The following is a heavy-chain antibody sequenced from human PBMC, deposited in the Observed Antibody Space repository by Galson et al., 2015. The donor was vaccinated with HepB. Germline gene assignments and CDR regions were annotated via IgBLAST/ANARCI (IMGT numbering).Heavy chain of an antibody. J-gene: IGHJ5*02. CDR2: ISKSATVT. D-gene: IGHD6-19*01. CDR3: ATGFKLAGAA. CDR1: GFTFSSFA. V-gene: IGHV3-23*01. Sequence: SLRLSCEASGFTFSSFAMSWVRQPPGKGLEWVSSISKSATVTYYVDSVKGRFTISRDDSKSTLYLQMNGLRAEDTAIYYCATGFKLAGAAWGQGTLVTVSS.